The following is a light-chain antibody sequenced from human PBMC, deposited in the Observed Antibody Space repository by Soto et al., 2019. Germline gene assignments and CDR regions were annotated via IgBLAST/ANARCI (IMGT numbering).Light chain of an antibody. V-gene: IGLV2-18*02. CDR3: SSYTSSSTNV. J-gene: IGLJ1*01. CDR2: DVS. Sequence: QSALTQPPSVSGSPGQSVAISCTGTSSDVGSYNRVSWYQQPPGTAPKLVIYDVSNRPSGVPDRFSGSKSGNTASLTISGLQAEDDADYYCSSYTSSSTNVFGTGAKLTVL. CDR1: SSDVGSYNR.